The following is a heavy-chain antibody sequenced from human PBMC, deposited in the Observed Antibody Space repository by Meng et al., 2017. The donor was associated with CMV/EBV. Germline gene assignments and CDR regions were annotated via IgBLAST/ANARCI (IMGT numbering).Heavy chain of an antibody. CDR2: ISSSSSTI. CDR3: ARDRYCSSTSCYEYYYYYGMDV. CDR1: RFTFSSYS. V-gene: IGHV3-48*04. J-gene: IGHJ6*02. D-gene: IGHD2-2*01. Sequence: GESLKISCAASRFTFSSYSMNWVRQAPGKGLEWVSYISSSSSTIYYADSVKGRFTIPRDNAKNSLYLQMNSLRAEDTAVYYCARDRYCSSTSCYEYYYYYGMDVWGQGTTVTVSS.